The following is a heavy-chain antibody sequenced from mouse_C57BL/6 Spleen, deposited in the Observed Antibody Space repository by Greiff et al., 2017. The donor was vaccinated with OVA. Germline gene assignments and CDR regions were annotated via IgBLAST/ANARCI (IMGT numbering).Heavy chain of an antibody. CDR1: GFTFSDYG. Sequence: EVKLVESGGGLVKPGGSLKLSCAASGFTFSDYGMHWVRQAPEKGLEWVAYISSGSSTIYYADTVKGRFTIARDNAKNTLFLQMTSLRSEDTAMDYCARGWFAYWGQGTLVTVSA. CDR3: ARGWFAY. CDR2: ISSGSSTI. V-gene: IGHV5-17*01. J-gene: IGHJ3*01.